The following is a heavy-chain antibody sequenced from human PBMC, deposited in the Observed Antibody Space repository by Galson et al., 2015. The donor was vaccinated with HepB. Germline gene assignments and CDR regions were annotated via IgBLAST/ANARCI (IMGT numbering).Heavy chain of an antibody. D-gene: IGHD4-17*01. CDR1: GGTFSSYA. Sequence: SVKVSCKASGGTFSSYAISWVRQAPGQGLEWMGRIIPILGIANYAQKFQGRVTITADKSTSTAYMELSSLRSEDTAVYYYARTDGESFDYWGQGTLVTVSS. J-gene: IGHJ4*02. V-gene: IGHV1-69*04. CDR2: IIPILGIA. CDR3: ARTDGESFDY.